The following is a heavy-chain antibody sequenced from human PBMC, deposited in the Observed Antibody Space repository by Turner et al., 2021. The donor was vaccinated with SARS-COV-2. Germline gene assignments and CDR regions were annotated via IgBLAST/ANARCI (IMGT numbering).Heavy chain of an antibody. CDR1: GFTFRSYA. V-gene: IGHV3-30-3*01. Sequence: HVQLVETGGGAVQTGSSMSLSCSASGFTFRSYAMHWVREAPGKRLKWVALISYDGSNKYDADSVKGRFTISRDNSKNTLYLQMNSLRAEETAVDYCAGDGGGWFDPWGQGTLVTVSS. J-gene: IGHJ5*02. D-gene: IGHD3-10*01. CDR2: ISYDGSNK. CDR3: AGDGGGWFDP.